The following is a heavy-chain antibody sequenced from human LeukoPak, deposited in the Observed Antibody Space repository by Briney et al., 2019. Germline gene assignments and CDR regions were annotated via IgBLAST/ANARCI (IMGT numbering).Heavy chain of an antibody. D-gene: IGHD6-13*01. V-gene: IGHV3-23*01. J-gene: IGHJ4*02. CDR2: ISGSGGGT. CDR1: GFTFSSYA. Sequence: PGGSLRLSCVASGFTFSSYAMSWVRQAPGKGLEWVSGISGSGGGTYYADSVKGRFTISRDNSKNTLYLQMNSLRAEDTAVYYCAKVRPARTAAGAIDYWGQGTLVTVSS. CDR3: AKVRPARTAAGAIDY.